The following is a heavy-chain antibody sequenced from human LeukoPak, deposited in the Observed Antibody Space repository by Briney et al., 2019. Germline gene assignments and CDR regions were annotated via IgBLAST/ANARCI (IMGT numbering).Heavy chain of an antibody. J-gene: IGHJ6*02. D-gene: IGHD3-10*01. CDR1: GYTFTSYG. CDR2: MNPNSGNT. CDR3: ARGRDGSGFYYYYYGMDV. V-gene: IGHV1-8*02. Sequence: ASVKVSCKASGYTFTSYGISWVRQATGQGLEWMGWMNPNSGNTGYAQKFQDRVTMTRNTSISTAYMELSSLRSEDTAVYYCARGRDGSGFYYYYYGMDVWGQGTTVTVSS.